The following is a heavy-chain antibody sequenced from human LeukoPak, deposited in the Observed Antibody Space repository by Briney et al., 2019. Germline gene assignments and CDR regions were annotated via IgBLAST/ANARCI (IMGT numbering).Heavy chain of an antibody. D-gene: IGHD2-2*02. J-gene: IGHJ5*02. CDR3: ARNRGCSSTSCYKSSNWFDP. V-gene: IGHV1-18*01. Sequence: RGASVTVSCKASGYTFTSYGISWVRQAPGQGLEWMGWISAYNGNTNYAQKLQGRVTMTTDTSTSTAYMELRSLRSDDTAVYYCARNRGCSSTSCYKSSNWFDPWGQGTLVTVSS. CDR1: GYTFTSYG. CDR2: ISAYNGNT.